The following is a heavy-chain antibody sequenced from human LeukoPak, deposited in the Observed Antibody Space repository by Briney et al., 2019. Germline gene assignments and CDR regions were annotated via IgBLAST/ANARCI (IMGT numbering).Heavy chain of an antibody. Sequence: PSGTLSLTCAVSGGSISSSNWWSWVRQPPGKGLEWIGEIYHSGSTNYNPSLKSRVTISVDTSKNQFSLKLSSVTAADTAVYYCASRTFGDSSGYYTYYYFDYWGQGTLVTVSS. V-gene: IGHV4-4*02. CDR2: IYHSGST. CDR3: ASRTFGDSSGYYTYYYFDY. J-gene: IGHJ4*02. D-gene: IGHD3-22*01. CDR1: GGSISSSNW.